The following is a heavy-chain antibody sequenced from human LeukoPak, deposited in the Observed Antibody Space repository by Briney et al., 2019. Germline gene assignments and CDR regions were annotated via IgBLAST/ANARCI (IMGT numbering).Heavy chain of an antibody. D-gene: IGHD6-13*01. V-gene: IGHV3-23*01. CDR3: ARSTVTVAAAGIDY. CDR2: ISGSGDRT. CDR1: GFTFSSYA. Sequence: GGSLRLSCAASGFTFSSYAMSWVRQAPGKGLEWVSAISGSGDRTYYADPVRGRFTIPRDGSRNTLFLQMNSLRVEDTAVYYCARSTVTVAAAGIDYWGQGTLVTVSS. J-gene: IGHJ4*02.